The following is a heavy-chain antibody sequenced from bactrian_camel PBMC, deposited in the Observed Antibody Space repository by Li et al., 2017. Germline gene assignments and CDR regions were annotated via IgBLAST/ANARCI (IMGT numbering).Heavy chain of an antibody. V-gene: IGHV3S7*01. D-gene: IGHD2*01. CDR3: AVDLFSGSHYDPLLGY. J-gene: IGHJ4*01. Sequence: HVQLVESGGGLVQPGGSLRLSCAASGFTFSSYGMSWVRQAPGKGLEWVSAFYSDGSHAYYADSVKGRFTISKDDAKNTLYLQMNSLKPEDTAVYYCAVDLFSGSHYDPLLGYWGQGTQVTVS. CDR2: FYSDGSHA. CDR1: GFTFSSYG.